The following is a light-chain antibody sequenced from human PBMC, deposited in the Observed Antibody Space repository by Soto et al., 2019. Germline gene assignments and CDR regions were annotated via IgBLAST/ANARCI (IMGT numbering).Light chain of an antibody. CDR3: QQYGTSPWT. CDR1: QSVSTNY. CDR2: GAS. J-gene: IGKJ1*01. Sequence: ALTQSPGPLSLSPGERVSLSCRASQSVSTNYLAWYQQKPGQAPGLLIYGASRRATGIPDRFGGSGSGTDFTLTITSLAPGDSAVYYCQQYGTSPWTFGQRTKVDIK. V-gene: IGKV3-20*01.